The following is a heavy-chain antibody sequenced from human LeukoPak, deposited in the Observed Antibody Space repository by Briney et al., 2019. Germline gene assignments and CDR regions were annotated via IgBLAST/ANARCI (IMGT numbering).Heavy chain of an antibody. J-gene: IGHJ4*02. Sequence: GGSLRLSCAASGFTFSSYAMSWVRQAPGKGLEWVSAISGSGGSTYYADSVKGRFTISRDNSKNTLYLQMNILRAEDTAVYDCAKALDIVVVPAAISDYWGQGTLVTVSS. CDR2: ISGSGGST. D-gene: IGHD2-2*02. CDR1: GFTFSSYA. CDR3: AKALDIVVVPAAISDY. V-gene: IGHV3-23*01.